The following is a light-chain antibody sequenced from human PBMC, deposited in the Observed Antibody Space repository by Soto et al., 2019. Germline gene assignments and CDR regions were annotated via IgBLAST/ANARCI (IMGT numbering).Light chain of an antibody. V-gene: IGKV3-15*01. CDR2: GAS. J-gene: IGKJ4*01. Sequence: EVRVKQSPATLSLSPGEGATLSCRASQSISSNLAWYQQKPGQAPRLLIYGASTRATGIPARFSGSGSGTEFTLTISSLQAEDFAVYYCKHYTIWPNAFGGVTKVDIK. CDR3: KHYTIWPNA. CDR1: QSISSN.